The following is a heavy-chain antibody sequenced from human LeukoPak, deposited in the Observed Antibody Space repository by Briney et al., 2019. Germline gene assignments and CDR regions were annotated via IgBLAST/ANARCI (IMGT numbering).Heavy chain of an antibody. CDR3: TTDLLGYGDVRVNDY. V-gene: IGHV3-15*07. Sequence: PGGSLRLSCAASGFTFSNAWMNWVRQAPGKGLEWVGRIKSKTDGGTTDYAAPVKGRFTISRDDSKNTLYLQMNSQKTEDTAVYYCTTDLLGYGDVRVNDYWGQGTLVTVSS. D-gene: IGHD4-17*01. CDR2: IKSKTDGGTT. CDR1: GFTFSNAW. J-gene: IGHJ4*02.